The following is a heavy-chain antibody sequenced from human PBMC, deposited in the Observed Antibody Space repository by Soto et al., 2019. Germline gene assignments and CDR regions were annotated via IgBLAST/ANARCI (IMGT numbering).Heavy chain of an antibody. CDR1: GFTFSSYG. D-gene: IGHD6-13*01. Sequence: GGSLRLSSAASGFTFSSYGMHWVRQAPGKGLEWVAVIWYDGSNKYYADSVKGRFTISRDNSKNTLYLQMNSLRAEDTAVYYCARDDAAHSSSLFDYWGQGTLVTVSS. CDR3: ARDDAAHSSSLFDY. J-gene: IGHJ4*02. V-gene: IGHV3-33*01. CDR2: IWYDGSNK.